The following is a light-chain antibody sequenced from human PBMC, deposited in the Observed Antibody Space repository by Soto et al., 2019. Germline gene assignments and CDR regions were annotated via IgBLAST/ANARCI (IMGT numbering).Light chain of an antibody. V-gene: IGLV2-8*01. CDR3: SSYAGSNLWV. J-gene: IGLJ3*02. CDR2: EVS. CDR1: SSDVGDYNY. Sequence: QSVLTQPPSASGSPGQSVTISCTGTSSDVGDYNYVSWYQQHPGKAPKLMIYEVSKRPSGVPDRFSGSKSGNTASLTVSGLQAEDAADYYCSSYAGSNLWVFGGGTKLTVL.